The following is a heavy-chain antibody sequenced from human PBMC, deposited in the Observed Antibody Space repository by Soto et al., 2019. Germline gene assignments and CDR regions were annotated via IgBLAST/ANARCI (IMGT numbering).Heavy chain of an antibody. Sequence: GDSVKVSCKASGYTFTSSDINWVRQATGQGLEWMGWMNPNSGNTGYAQKFQGRVTMTRNTSISTAYMELSILRSEDTAVYYCARWGPQVAVRSHYYYGMHVSCQGTTGTLSS. D-gene: IGHD6-6*01. CDR1: GYTFTSSD. CDR2: MNPNSGNT. CDR3: ARWGPQVAVRSHYYYGMHV. V-gene: IGHV1-8*01. J-gene: IGHJ6*02.